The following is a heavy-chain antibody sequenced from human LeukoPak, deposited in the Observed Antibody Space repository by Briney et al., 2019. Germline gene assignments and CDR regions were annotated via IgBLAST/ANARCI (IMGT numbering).Heavy chain of an antibody. V-gene: IGHV1-69*06. D-gene: IGHD6-13*01. CDR2: IIPIFGTA. CDR1: GGTFSSYA. J-gene: IGHJ6*03. Sequence: SVKVSCKASGGTFSSYAISWVRQAPGQGLEWMGGIIPIFGTANYAQKFQGRVTITADKSTSTAYMELSSLRSEDTAVYYCARDRQQLVHYYYYYMDVWGKGTTVT. CDR3: ARDRQQLVHYYYYYMDV.